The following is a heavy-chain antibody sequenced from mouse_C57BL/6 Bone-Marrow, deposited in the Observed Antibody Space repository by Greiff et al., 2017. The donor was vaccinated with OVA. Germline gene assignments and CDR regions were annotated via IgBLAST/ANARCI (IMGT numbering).Heavy chain of an antibody. CDR3: ARFEAIYYDYDGFAY. V-gene: IGHV1-72*01. CDR1: GYTFTSYW. D-gene: IGHD2-4*01. CDR2: IAPNSGGT. J-gene: IGHJ3*01. Sequence: QVQLQQPGAELAKPGASVKLSCKASGYTFTSYWMPWVQQRPGRGLEWLGRIAPNSGGTKYNEKFTCKATLTVDKPASTAYRQLSSLTSEDSAVYYCARFEAIYYDYDGFAYWGQGTLVTVSA.